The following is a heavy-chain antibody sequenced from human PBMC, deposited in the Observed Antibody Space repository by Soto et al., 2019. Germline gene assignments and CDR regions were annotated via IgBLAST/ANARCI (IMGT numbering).Heavy chain of an antibody. D-gene: IGHD3-22*01. CDR3: ATWPTYYYDSSGYYCVDY. CDR1: GYTLTELC. J-gene: IGHJ4*02. V-gene: IGHV1-24*01. Sequence: ASVNVSCKVSGYTLTELCMHWVRQAPGKGLEWMGGVDPEDGETIYAQKFQSRVTMTEDKSTDTAYMELRSLRSEDTAVYYCATWPTYYYDSSGYYCVDYWGQGTLVTVSS. CDR2: VDPEDGET.